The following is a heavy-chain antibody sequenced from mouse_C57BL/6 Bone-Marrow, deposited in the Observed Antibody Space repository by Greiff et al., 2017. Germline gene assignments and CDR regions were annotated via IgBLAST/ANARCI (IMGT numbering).Heavy chain of an antibody. D-gene: IGHD1-1*01. Sequence: EVMLVESGGGLVKPGGSLKLSCAASGFTFSSYAMSWVRQTPEKRLEWVATISDGGSYTYYPDNVKGRFTLSRDNAKNNLYLQMSHLKSEDTAMYYCAREEITTVVANYAMDYWGQGTSVTVSA. J-gene: IGHJ4*01. V-gene: IGHV5-4*01. CDR3: AREEITTVVANYAMDY. CDR1: GFTFSSYA. CDR2: ISDGGSYT.